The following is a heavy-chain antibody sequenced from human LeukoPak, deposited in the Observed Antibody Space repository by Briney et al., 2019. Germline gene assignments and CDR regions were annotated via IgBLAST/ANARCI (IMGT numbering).Heavy chain of an antibody. CDR2: IRYDGSNK. D-gene: IGHD2-2*01. CDR3: AKDPPSIYCSSTSCYPQTRDWYFDL. Sequence: AGGSLRLSCAASAFTFSSYGMHWVRQAPGKGLEWVAFIRYDGSNKYYADSVKGRFTISRDNSKNTLYLQMNSLRAEDTAVYYCAKDPPSIYCSSTSCYPQTRDWYFDLWGRGTLVTVSS. CDR1: AFTFSSYG. J-gene: IGHJ2*01. V-gene: IGHV3-30*02.